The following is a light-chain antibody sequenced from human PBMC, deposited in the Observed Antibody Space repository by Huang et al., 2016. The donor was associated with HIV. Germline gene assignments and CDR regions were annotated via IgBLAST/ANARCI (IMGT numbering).Light chain of an antibody. CDR3: QKYDSAPRT. J-gene: IGKJ1*01. Sequence: GDRVTVTCRASRDISTFLAWYQQKPGKPPKVLIYAASILHSRVPSRFSGSGYGTDFTLTISSLQPEDVTYYYCQKYDSAPRTFGQGTKVELK. CDR1: RDISTF. CDR2: AAS. V-gene: IGKV1-27*01.